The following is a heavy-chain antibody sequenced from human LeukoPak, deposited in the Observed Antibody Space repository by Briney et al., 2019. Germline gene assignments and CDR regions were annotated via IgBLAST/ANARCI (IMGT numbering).Heavy chain of an antibody. CDR1: GFTFSRYW. D-gene: IGHD6-19*01. CDR3: ARDTYRSGWSTDY. CDR2: TNSDGSAI. J-gene: IGHJ4*02. Sequence: GGSLRLSCEASGFTFSRYWMTWVRQAPGKGLEWVGNTNSDGSAIHYVDSVKGRFTITRDNAKDALFLQMNSLRVEDTAVYYCARDTYRSGWSTDYWGQGTLVTVSS. V-gene: IGHV3-7*01.